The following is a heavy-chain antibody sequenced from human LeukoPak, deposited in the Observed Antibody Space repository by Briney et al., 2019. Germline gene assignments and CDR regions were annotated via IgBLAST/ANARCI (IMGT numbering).Heavy chain of an antibody. CDR3: APRYDSSGPSPG. CDR2: ISGSGGST. Sequence: GSLRLSCAASGFTFSSYAMSWVRQAPGKGLEWVSAISGSGGSTYYADSVKGRFTISRDNSKNTLYLQMNSLRAEDTAVYYCAPRYDSSGPSPGWGQGTLVTVSS. D-gene: IGHD3-22*01. CDR1: GFTFSSYA. V-gene: IGHV3-23*01. J-gene: IGHJ4*02.